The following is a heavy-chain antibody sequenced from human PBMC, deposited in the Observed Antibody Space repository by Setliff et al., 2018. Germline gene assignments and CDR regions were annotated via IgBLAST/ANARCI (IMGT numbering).Heavy chain of an antibody. J-gene: IGHJ4*02. V-gene: IGHV3-7*03. D-gene: IGHD6-19*01. CDR1: EFTISGNW. CDR3: ARVLYSGGWYRGFDY. CDR2: IKPDGSER. Sequence: QPGGSLRLSCAASEFTISGNWMSWVRQAPGKGLEWVANIKPDGSERYYVDSVKGRCTISRGNAENSLYLQMNSLRVEDTAVYYCARVLYSGGWYRGFDYWGQGTLVTVSS.